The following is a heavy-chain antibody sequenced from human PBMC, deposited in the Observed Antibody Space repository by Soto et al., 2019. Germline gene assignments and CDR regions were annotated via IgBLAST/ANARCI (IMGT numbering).Heavy chain of an antibody. CDR2: IYSAGNT. V-gene: IGHV3-53*05. D-gene: IGHD3-10*01. CDR1: GVIVSGNY. J-gene: IGHJ6*02. Sequence: GGSLRLSCAASGVIVSGNYMTWVLQAPGRGLEWVSIIYSAGNTFYADAVKGRFTVSRDKSKNTVYLQMNSLTTDDTAIYYCAKERRVALNAILHIGDGMDVRGQRTTVTVSS. CDR3: AKERRVALNAILHIGDGMDV.